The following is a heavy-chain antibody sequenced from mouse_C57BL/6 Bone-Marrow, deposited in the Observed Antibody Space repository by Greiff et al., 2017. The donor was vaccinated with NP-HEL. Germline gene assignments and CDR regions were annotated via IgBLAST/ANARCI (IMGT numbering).Heavy chain of an antibody. J-gene: IGHJ3*01. Sequence: EVQLQQSGPVLVKPGASVKMSCKASGYTFTDHYMNWVKQSHGKSLEWIGVINPYNGGTSYNQKFKGKATLTVDKSSSTAYMELNSLTSEDSAVYYCAREIKGGSGSFAYWGQGTLVTVSA. D-gene: IGHD3-2*02. CDR3: AREIKGGSGSFAY. CDR2: INPYNGGT. V-gene: IGHV1-19*01. CDR1: GYTFTDHY.